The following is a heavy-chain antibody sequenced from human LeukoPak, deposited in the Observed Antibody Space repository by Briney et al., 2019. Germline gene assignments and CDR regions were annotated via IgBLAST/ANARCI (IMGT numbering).Heavy chain of an antibody. V-gene: IGHV4-61*09. J-gene: IGHJ6*03. CDR2: IYTRGTT. Sequence: SQTLSLTCTVSGGSIRSGSYYWSWIRPPAGKGLEWIGHIYTRGTTSYNPSVKSRVTVSLDTSKNQISLKLSSVTAADTAIYYCARVYTVMGATTVDHYHYYMDVWGKGTTVTVSS. CDR3: ARVYTVMGATTVDHYHYYMDV. CDR1: GGSIRSGSYY. D-gene: IGHD5-18*01.